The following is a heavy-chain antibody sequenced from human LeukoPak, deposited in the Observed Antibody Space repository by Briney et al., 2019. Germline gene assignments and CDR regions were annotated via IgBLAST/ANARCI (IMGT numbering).Heavy chain of an antibody. CDR3: ARYTRLDFWSGYYFFDY. CDR2: IYTSGST. Sequence: SETLSLTCTVSGGSISSGSYYWSWIRQPAGKGLEWIGRIYTSGSTNYNPSLKSLVTISVYTSKNQFSLKLSSVTAADTAVYYCARYTRLDFWSGYYFFDYWGQGTLVTVSS. CDR1: GGSISSGSYY. V-gene: IGHV4-61*02. J-gene: IGHJ4*02. D-gene: IGHD3-3*01.